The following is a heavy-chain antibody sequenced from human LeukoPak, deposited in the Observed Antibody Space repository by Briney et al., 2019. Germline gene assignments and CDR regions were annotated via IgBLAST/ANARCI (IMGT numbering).Heavy chain of an antibody. CDR2: ISSSSITM. V-gene: IGHV3-48*02. J-gene: IGHJ4*02. Sequence: GGSLRLSCAASGFTFSNFHMNWVRQAPGKGLEWVSYISSSSITMYYADSVKGRFTISRDNAKNPLYLQMNSLRDEDTAVYYCARASMVADFDHWGQGTLVTVSS. CDR1: GFTFSNFH. D-gene: IGHD4/OR15-4a*01. CDR3: ARASMVADFDH.